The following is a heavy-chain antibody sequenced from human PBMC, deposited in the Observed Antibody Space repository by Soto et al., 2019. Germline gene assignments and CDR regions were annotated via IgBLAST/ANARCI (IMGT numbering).Heavy chain of an antibody. J-gene: IGHJ3*02. D-gene: IGHD6-19*01. Sequence: SGPTLVNPTQTLTLTCTFSGFSLSTSGMRESWIRQPPGKALEWLARIDWDDDKFYSTSLKTRLTISKDTSKNQVVLTMTNMDPVDTATYYCARSEMAEILGYAFDIWGQGTMVTVSS. CDR1: GFSLSTSGMR. CDR2: IDWDDDK. V-gene: IGHV2-70*04. CDR3: ARSEMAEILGYAFDI.